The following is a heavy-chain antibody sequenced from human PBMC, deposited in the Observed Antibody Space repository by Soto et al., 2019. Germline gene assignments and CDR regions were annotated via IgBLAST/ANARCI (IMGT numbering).Heavy chain of an antibody. D-gene: IGHD4-17*01. Sequence: ASVKVSCKAAGYTFTSYAMHWVRQAPGQRLEWMGWINAGNGNTKYSQKFQGRVTITRDTSASTAYMELSSLRSEDTAVYYCARDNHDYGDLDDAFDYWGQGTQVTVSS. CDR1: GYTFTSYA. CDR2: INAGNGNT. V-gene: IGHV1-3*01. CDR3: ARDNHDYGDLDDAFDY. J-gene: IGHJ4*02.